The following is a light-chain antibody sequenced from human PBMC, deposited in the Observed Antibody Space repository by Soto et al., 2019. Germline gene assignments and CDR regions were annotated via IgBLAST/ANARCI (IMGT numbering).Light chain of an antibody. CDR1: SSDVGSYNY. CDR2: GVT. J-gene: IGLJ1*01. CDR3: SSYRGSSTPYG. Sequence: QSVLTQPASVSGSPGQSITISCTGSSSDVGSYNYVSWYQHHPGKAPKVIIYGVTNRPSGVTERFSGSKSGNTASLTISGLQPEDEADYYCSSYRGSSTPYGFGTGTKLTVL. V-gene: IGLV2-14*03.